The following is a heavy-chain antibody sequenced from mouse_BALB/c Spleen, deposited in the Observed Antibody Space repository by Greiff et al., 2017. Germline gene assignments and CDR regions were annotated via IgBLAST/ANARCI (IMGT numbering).Heavy chain of an antibody. Sequence: VQLKESGGGLVQPGGSLKLSCAASGFTFSSYTMSWVRQTPEKRLEWVAYISNGGGSTYYPDTVKGRFTISRDNAKNTLYLQMSSLKSEDTAMYYCARQGYDYDETWFAYWGQGTLVTVSA. CDR1: GFTFSSYT. V-gene: IGHV5-12-2*01. CDR2: ISNGGGST. CDR3: ARQGYDYDETWFAY. J-gene: IGHJ3*01. D-gene: IGHD2-4*01.